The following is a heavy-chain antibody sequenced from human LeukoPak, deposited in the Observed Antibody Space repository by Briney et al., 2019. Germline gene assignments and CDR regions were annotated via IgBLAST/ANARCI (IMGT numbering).Heavy chain of an antibody. V-gene: IGHV4-39*01. CDR2: IYYSGST. CDR3: ARQRGTEDYYDSSGYCLNWLAP. J-gene: IGHJ5*02. Sequence: SETLSLTCTVSGGSISSSSYYWGWIRQPPGKGLEWIGSIYYSGSTYYNPSLKSRVTMSVATAKNQFALKLSSVTAADTAVYYCARQRGTEDYYDSSGYCLNWLAPWGQGTLVTVSS. CDR1: GGSISSSSYY. D-gene: IGHD3-22*01.